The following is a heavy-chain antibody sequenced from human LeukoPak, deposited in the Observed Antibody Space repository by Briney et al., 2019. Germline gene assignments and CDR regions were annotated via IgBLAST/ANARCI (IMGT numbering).Heavy chain of an antibody. CDR3: ASMGI. D-gene: IGHD3-10*01. CDR2: IYYSGST. CDR1: GGPISSYY. Sequence: SETLSLTCTVSGGPISSYYWGWIRQPPGKGLEWIGSIYYSGSTYYNPSLKSRVTISVDTSKNQFSLKLSSVTAADTAVYYCASMGIWGQGTMVTVSS. J-gene: IGHJ3*02. V-gene: IGHV4-39*01.